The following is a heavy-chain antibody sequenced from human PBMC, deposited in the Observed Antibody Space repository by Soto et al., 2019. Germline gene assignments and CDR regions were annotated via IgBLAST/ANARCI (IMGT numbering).Heavy chain of an antibody. CDR2: TYYRSKWYN. Sequence: PSQTLSLTCAISGDSVSSNSAAWNWIRQSPSRGLEWLGRTYYRSKWYNDYAVSVKSRITINPDTSKNQFSLQLNSVTPEDTAVFFCKGEGGRQRLVYSFDYGGQGTLVTV. CDR1: GDSVSSNSAA. D-gene: IGHD6-13*01. V-gene: IGHV6-1*01. J-gene: IGHJ4*02. CDR3: KGEGGRQRLVYSFDY.